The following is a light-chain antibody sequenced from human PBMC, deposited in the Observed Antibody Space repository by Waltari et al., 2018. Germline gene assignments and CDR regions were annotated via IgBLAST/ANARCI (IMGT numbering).Light chain of an antibody. J-gene: IGLJ2*01. Sequence: QSVLTQPSSAAGAPWQRLPTSSTRRSAKIGAGDDLHWYQQLPGTAPKLLIYGNRNRPSGVPDRFSGSKSGTSASLAITGLQAEDEADYYCQSYDSSLSGHVVFGGGTKLTVL. V-gene: IGLV1-40*01. CDR3: QSYDSSLSGHVV. CDR2: GNR. CDR1: SAKIGAGDD.